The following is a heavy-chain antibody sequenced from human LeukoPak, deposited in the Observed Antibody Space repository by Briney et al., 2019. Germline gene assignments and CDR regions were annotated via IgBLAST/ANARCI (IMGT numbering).Heavy chain of an antibody. J-gene: IGHJ3*02. CDR2: IYYSGST. CDR1: GGSISSGDYY. CDR3: ARYYYYDSSGYYYSAFDI. D-gene: IGHD3-22*01. V-gene: IGHV4-30-4*01. Sequence: SQTLSLTCTVSGGSISSGDYYWRWIRQPPGTGLEWIGYIYYSGSTYYNPSLKSRVTISVDTSKNQFSLKLSSVTAADTAVYYCARYYYYDSSGYYYSAFDIWGQGTMVTVSS.